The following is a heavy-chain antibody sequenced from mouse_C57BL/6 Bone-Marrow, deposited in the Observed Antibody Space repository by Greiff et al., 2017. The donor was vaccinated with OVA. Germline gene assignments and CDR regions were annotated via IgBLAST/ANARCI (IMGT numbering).Heavy chain of an antibody. CDR1: GYTFTSYW. J-gene: IGHJ4*01. CDR3: AREGYYYGSRGYAMDY. D-gene: IGHD1-1*01. Sequence: QVQLKQPGAELVRPGTSVKLSCKASGYTFTSYWMHWVKQRPGQGLEWIGVIDPSDSYTNYNQKFKGKATLTVDTSSSTAYMQLSSLTSEDSAVYYCAREGYYYGSRGYAMDYWGQGTSVTVSS. V-gene: IGHV1-59*01. CDR2: IDPSDSYT.